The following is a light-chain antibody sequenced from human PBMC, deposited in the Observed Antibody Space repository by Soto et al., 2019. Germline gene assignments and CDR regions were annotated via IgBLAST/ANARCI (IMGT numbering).Light chain of an antibody. Sequence: EIVLTQSPGTLSLSPGGRATLSCRASQSVSSSYLAWYQQKPGQAPRLLIYGASSRATGIADRFSGSGSGTDFTLTISRLEPEDFAVYYCQQYGSSPRTFGQGTKVEIK. CDR1: QSVSSSY. J-gene: IGKJ1*01. CDR3: QQYGSSPRT. V-gene: IGKV3-20*01. CDR2: GAS.